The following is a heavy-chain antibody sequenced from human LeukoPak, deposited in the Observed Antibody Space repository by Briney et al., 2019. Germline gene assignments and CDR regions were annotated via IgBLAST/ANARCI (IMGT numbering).Heavy chain of an antibody. CDR1: GFTFSSYS. V-gene: IGHV3-23*01. J-gene: IGHJ4*02. D-gene: IGHD1-7*01. Sequence: GGSLRLSCAASGFTFSSYSMNWVRQAPGKGLEWVSGISGSGGSTYYADSVKGRFTISRDNSKNTLYLQMNRLRAEDTAVYYCAKDRFSGVDDWNYGFDYWGQGTLVTVSS. CDR3: AKDRFSGVDDWNYGFDY. CDR2: ISGSGGST.